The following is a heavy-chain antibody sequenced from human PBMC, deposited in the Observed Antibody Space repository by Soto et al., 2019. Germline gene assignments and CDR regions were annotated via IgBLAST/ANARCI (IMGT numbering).Heavy chain of an antibody. J-gene: IGHJ4*02. V-gene: IGHV4-39*01. CDR2: IYYSGST. D-gene: IGHD2-2*01. CDR1: GGSISSSSYY. Sequence: QLQLQESGPGLVKPSETLSLTCTVSGGSISSSSYYWGWIRQPPGKGLEWIGSIYYSGSTYYNPSLKSRVTISVDTSKNQFSLKLSSVTAADTAVYYCARHIVVVPDEPGYGDYSNFDYWGQGTLVTVSS. CDR3: ARHIVVVPDEPGYGDYSNFDY.